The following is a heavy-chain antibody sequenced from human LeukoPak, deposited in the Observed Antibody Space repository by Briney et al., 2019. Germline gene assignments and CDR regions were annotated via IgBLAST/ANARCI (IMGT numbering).Heavy chain of an antibody. CDR1: GYTFTSNY. Sequence: ASVTVSCKASGYTFTSNYIHWVRQAPGQGLEWMGWISAYNGNTNYAQKLQGRVTMTTDTSTSTAYKELRSLRSDDTAVYYCARDLMRDRAPGDIWGQGTMVTVSS. CDR3: ARDLMRDRAPGDI. D-gene: IGHD5-18*01. J-gene: IGHJ3*02. CDR2: ISAYNGNT. V-gene: IGHV1-18*04.